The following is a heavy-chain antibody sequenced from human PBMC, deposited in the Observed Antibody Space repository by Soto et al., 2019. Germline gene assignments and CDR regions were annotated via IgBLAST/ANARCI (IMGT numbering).Heavy chain of an antibody. J-gene: IGHJ3*02. D-gene: IGHD6-6*01. V-gene: IGHV1-69*13. Sequence: SVKVSCKASGGTFSSYAISWVRQAPGQVLEWMVGIIPIFGTANYAQKFQGRVTITADESTSTAYMELSSLRSEDTAVYYCASSWKLGDVAFDIWAQGTIVTLSS. CDR3: ASSWKLGDVAFDI. CDR2: IIPIFGTA. CDR1: GGTFSSYA.